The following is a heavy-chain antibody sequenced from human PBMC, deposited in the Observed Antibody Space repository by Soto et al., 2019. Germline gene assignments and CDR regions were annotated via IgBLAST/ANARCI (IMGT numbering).Heavy chain of an antibody. V-gene: IGHV1-2*02. J-gene: IGHJ6*02. Sequence: ASVKVSCKASGYTFTGYYMNWVRQAPGQELEWMGWINSTSGGTNYAQKFQGSVTMTRDTSISRAYMQLSRLISDDTAVYYCARGLATILSGMDVWGQGTTVTVSS. D-gene: IGHD5-12*01. CDR1: GYTFTGYY. CDR2: INSTSGGT. CDR3: ARGLATILSGMDV.